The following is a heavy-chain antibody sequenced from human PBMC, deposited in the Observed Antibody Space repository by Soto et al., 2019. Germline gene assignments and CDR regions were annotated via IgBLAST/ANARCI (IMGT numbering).Heavy chain of an antibody. V-gene: IGHV1-18*01. CDR2: ISAYNGNT. J-gene: IGHJ4*02. CDR3: ARDFGNDLSAPGAVFDY. Sequence: ASVKVSCTASGYSFNSYGVSWVRQAPGQGLEWMGWISAYNGNTNYAQKLQGRVTLTTDTSTSTAYMELRSLASDDTALYYCARDFGNDLSAPGAVFDYWGQGTLVTVSS. D-gene: IGHD3-16*01. CDR1: GYSFNSYG.